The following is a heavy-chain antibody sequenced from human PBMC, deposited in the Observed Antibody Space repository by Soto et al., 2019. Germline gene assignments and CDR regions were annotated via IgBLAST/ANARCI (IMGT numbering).Heavy chain of an antibody. CDR2: ISSSTSYI. Sequence: GGSLRLSCEVSGFTFSRYSINWVRRAPGKGLEWVASISSSTSYISYAESVKGRFTISRDNSKNSVYLQLNSLRAEDTAVYYCARDFSPESTSYGPGGSIFLKFDSWGQGTLVTVSS. D-gene: IGHD2-21*01. CDR1: GFTFSRYS. V-gene: IGHV3-21*01. J-gene: IGHJ4*02. CDR3: ARDFSPESTSYGPGGSIFLKFDS.